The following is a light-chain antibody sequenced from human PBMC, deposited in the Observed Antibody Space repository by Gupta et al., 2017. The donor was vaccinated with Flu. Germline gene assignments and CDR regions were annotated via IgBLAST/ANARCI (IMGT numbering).Light chain of an antibody. Sequence: DRATLSCRATQSVSSNYLAWYQQKPGQAPRLLIFGASSRATGIPDRFSGSGSGIDFTLTISRLEPEDFAVYYCQQCGSSPWTFGQGTTVEIK. CDR3: QQCGSSPWT. J-gene: IGKJ1*01. V-gene: IGKV3-20*01. CDR1: QSVSSNY. CDR2: GAS.